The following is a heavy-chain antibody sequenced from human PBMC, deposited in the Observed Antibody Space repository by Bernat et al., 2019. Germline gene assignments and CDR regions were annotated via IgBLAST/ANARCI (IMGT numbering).Heavy chain of an antibody. CDR3: ARRHGSGSHYYYYYYYGMDV. CDR2: IYYSGST. Sequence: QLQLQESGPGLVKPSETLSLTCTVSGGSISSSSYYWGWIRQPPGKGLEWIGSIYYSGSTYYNPSLKSRVTISVDTSKNQFSLKLSSVTAADTAVYHCARRHGSGSHYYYYYYYGMDVWGQGTTVTVSS. CDR1: GGSISSSSYY. D-gene: IGHD3-10*01. J-gene: IGHJ6*02. V-gene: IGHV4-39*01.